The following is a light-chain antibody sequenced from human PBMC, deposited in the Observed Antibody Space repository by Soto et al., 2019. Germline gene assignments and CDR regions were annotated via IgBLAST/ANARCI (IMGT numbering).Light chain of an antibody. Sequence: QSVLTQPPSVSGAPGQRVTISCTGSSSNIGAGYDVHWYQQLPGTAPKLIIYANSNRPSGVPDRFSGSKSGTSASLAITGLQAEDEADYYCQSYDSSLSGWVFGGGTKLTVL. CDR2: ANS. CDR3: QSYDSSLSGWV. CDR1: SSNIGAGYD. V-gene: IGLV1-40*01. J-gene: IGLJ3*02.